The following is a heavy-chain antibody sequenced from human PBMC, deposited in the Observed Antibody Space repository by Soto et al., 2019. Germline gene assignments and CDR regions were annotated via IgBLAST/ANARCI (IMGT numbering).Heavy chain of an antibody. V-gene: IGHV5-51*01. CDR1: GYSFNSYW. Sequence: GESLKISCQGSGYSFNSYWIGWVRQMPGKGLEWMGIIYPGDSHTRHSPSFQGQVTISADKSINTAYLQWSSLKASDTAMYYCARRHYDSGSYRDDAFDIWGQGTMVTVSS. CDR2: IYPGDSHT. D-gene: IGHD3-10*01. CDR3: ARRHYDSGSYRDDAFDI. J-gene: IGHJ3*02.